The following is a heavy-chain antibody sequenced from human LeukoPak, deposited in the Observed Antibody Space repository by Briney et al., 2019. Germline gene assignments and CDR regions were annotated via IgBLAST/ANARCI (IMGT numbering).Heavy chain of an antibody. CDR1: GFTVSSNY. V-gene: IGHV3-53*01. CDR2: IYSGGST. CDR3: ARSRGVTTRFDY. J-gene: IGHJ4*02. Sequence: PGGSLRLSCAASGFTVSSNYMSWVRQAPGKGLEWVSVIYSGGSTYYADSVKGRVTISRDASENTLYLQMNGLRAEDTAVYYCARSRGVTTRFDYWGQGTLVTVSS. D-gene: IGHD4-17*01.